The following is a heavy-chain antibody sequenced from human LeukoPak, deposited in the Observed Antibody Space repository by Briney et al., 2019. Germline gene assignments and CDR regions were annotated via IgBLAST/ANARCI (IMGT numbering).Heavy chain of an antibody. D-gene: IGHD6-13*01. Sequence: GGSLRLSCAAAGFTFSVYWMHWVRQTPEKGLVWVSHITDDGTRTYADSVKGRFTISRDNAKNTVYLQMNSLRAKDTGMYFCARDSWGERAFDTWGQGTMVTVSS. V-gene: IGHV3-74*03. CDR2: ITDDGTR. J-gene: IGHJ3*02. CDR1: GFTFSVYW. CDR3: ARDSWGERAFDT.